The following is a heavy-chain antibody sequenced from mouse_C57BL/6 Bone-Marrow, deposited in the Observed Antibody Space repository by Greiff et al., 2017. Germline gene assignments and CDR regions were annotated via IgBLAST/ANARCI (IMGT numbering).Heavy chain of an antibody. CDR2: IDPSDSYT. CDR1: GYTFTSYW. V-gene: IGHV1-59*01. D-gene: IGHD3-3*01. CDR3: ARGRGRFAY. J-gene: IGHJ3*01. Sequence: QVQLQQPGAELVRPGTSVKLSCKASGYTFTSYWMHWVKPRPGQGLAWIGVIDPSDSYTNYNQKFQGKATLTVDTSSSTAYMQLSSLTSEDSAVYYCARGRGRFAYWGQGTLVTVSA.